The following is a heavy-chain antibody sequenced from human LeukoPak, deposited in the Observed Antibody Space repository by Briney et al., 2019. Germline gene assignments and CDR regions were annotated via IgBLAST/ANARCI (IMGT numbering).Heavy chain of an antibody. CDR2: IGGSGGST. Sequence: GGSLRLSCAASGFTFSSYAMSWVRQAPGKGLEWVSAIGGSGGSTYYADSVKGRFTISRDNSKNTLYLQMNSLRAEDTAVYYCAKDPGDDYYYYMDVWGKGTTVTVSS. CDR1: GFTFSSYA. D-gene: IGHD3-16*01. J-gene: IGHJ6*03. V-gene: IGHV3-23*01. CDR3: AKDPGDDYYYYMDV.